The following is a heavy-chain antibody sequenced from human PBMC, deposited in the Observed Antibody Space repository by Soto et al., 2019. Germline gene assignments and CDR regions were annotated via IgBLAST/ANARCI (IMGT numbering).Heavy chain of an antibody. CDR3: AKGSQYDILTAYRALDA. CDR1: GFTFSNYA. D-gene: IGHD3-9*01. J-gene: IGHJ5*02. CDR2: ISGGGGGT. Sequence: EVQLLESGGGLVQPGGSLRLSCSVSGFTFSNYAMTWVRQAPGKGLEWVSSISGGGGGTHYADSMKGRFTISRDNSKNALHLEMNRLRGDDTDGYYCAKGSQYDILTAYRALDAWGQGTLVTVAS. V-gene: IGHV3-23*01.